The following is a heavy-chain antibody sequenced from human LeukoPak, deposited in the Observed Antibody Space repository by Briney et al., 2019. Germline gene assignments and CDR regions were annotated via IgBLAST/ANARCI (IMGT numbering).Heavy chain of an antibody. D-gene: IGHD3-3*01. CDR1: GYTFSSYG. CDR3: ARETASGYLGFDF. V-gene: IGHV1-18*01. Sequence: ASVKVSCKASGYTFSSYGITWVRQAPGQGLEWMGWISAYGHTKLARNLQARVTVTIDTSTTTAYMELRSLSPDDTAVYFCARETASGYLGFDFWGQGTLITVSS. J-gene: IGHJ4*02. CDR2: ISAYGHT.